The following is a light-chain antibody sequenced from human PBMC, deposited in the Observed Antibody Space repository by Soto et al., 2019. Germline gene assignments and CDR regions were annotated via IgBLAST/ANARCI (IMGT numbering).Light chain of an antibody. CDR1: QSVSSN. J-gene: IGKJ5*01. CDR2: GAS. Sequence: EILMTQSPSTLSVSPGERATLSCRASQSVSSNLAWYQQKPGQAPRLLIYGASSLASGIPARFSGSGSGTEFTLTISSLQSEDFAVYYCQQYNSFPRTFGQGTRLEIK. V-gene: IGKV3-15*01. CDR3: QQYNSFPRT.